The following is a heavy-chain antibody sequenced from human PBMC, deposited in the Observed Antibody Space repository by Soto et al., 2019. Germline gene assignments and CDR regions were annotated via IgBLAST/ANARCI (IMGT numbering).Heavy chain of an antibody. J-gene: IGHJ2*01. CDR1: GFIFSSYN. CDR3: ARAVLAVAGEWSFDL. V-gene: IGHV3-48*01. CDR2: ISLSSSTI. D-gene: IGHD6-19*01. Sequence: EVQLVESGGGLVQPGGYLRLSCAASGFIFSSYNMNWVRQAPGRGLEWVSYISLSSSTIYYADYVKGRFTISRDNAKGSRYQQMNSLRVQDTAVYYCARAVLAVAGEWSFDLGGRGTLVTLSS.